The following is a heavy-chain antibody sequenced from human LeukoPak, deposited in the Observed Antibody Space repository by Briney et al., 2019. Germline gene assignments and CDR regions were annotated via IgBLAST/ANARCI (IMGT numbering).Heavy chain of an antibody. CDR1: GYSFTSYW. Sequence: GESLKISCKGSGYSFTSYWIGWVRQMPGKGLEWMGIIYPGDSDTRYSPSFQGQVTISADKSISTAYLQWSSLKASDTTMYYCARASYAPYDAFDIWGQGTMVTVSS. D-gene: IGHD2-2*01. CDR2: IYPGDSDT. J-gene: IGHJ3*02. V-gene: IGHV5-51*01. CDR3: ARASYAPYDAFDI.